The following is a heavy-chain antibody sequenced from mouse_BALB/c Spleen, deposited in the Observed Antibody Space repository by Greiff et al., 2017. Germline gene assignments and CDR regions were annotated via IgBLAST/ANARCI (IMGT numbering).Heavy chain of an antibody. CDR3: APQIYYDYRFAY. CDR2: INPSTGYT. D-gene: IGHD2-4*01. J-gene: IGHJ3*01. V-gene: IGHV1-7*01. CDR1: GYTFTSYW. Sequence: VPLQQSGAELAKPGASVKMSCKASGYTFTSYWMHWVKQRPGQGLEWIGYINPSTGYTEYNQKFKDKATLTADKSSSTAYMQLSSLTSEDSAVYYCAPQIYYDYRFAYWGQGTLVTVSA.